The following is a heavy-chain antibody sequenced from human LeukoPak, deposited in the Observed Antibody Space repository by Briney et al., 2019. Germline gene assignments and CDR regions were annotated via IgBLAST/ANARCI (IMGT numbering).Heavy chain of an antibody. D-gene: IGHD6-25*01. V-gene: IGHV4-59*01. CDR1: GVSISSYY. Sequence: SETLSLTCTVSGVSISSYYWSWVRQPPGKGLEWVGYIYYSGSTNYNPSLKRRVTISVDTSKNQFSLKLSSVTAEDTAVYYCARGGYDYWGQGTLVTVSS. CDR2: IYYSGST. J-gene: IGHJ4*02. CDR3: ARGGYDY.